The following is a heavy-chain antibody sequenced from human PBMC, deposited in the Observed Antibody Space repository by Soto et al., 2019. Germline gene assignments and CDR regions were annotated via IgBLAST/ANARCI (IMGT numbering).Heavy chain of an antibody. CDR2: ISYDGSSK. J-gene: IGHJ6*02. V-gene: IGHV3-30*18. D-gene: IGHD1-26*01. CDR1: GFTFSAYG. Sequence: QEKLVESGGGVVQPGRSLRLSCAASGFTFSAYGMHWVRQAPGKGLEWVTVISYDGSSKYYADSVKGRFIVSRDNSKNTLYLQMNSLRPEDTAVYYCAKVTFSGDYYYSYGMDVRGQGTTVTVSS. CDR3: AKVTFSGDYYYSYGMDV.